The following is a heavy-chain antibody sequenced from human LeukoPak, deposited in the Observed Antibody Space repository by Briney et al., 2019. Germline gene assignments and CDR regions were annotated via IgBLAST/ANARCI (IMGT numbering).Heavy chain of an antibody. J-gene: IGHJ4*02. CDR3: ARVRIELATMLLDY. Sequence: GGSLSLSCAASGFTFNTYWMHWVRQAPGKGLVWVSSINADASRTNYADSVKGRCTVSRDNAKNTLYLQMNSLRAEDTAVYYCARVRIELATMLLDYWGQGTLVTVSS. CDR1: GFTFNTYW. CDR2: INADASRT. V-gene: IGHV3-74*01. D-gene: IGHD5-24*01.